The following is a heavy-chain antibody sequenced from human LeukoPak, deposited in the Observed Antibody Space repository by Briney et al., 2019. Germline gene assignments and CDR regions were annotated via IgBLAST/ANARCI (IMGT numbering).Heavy chain of an antibody. CDR2: ISYDGSNK. Sequence: SCKASGYTFTSYDINWVRQAPGKGLEWVAVISYDGSNKYYADSVKGRFTISRDNSKNTLYLQMNSLRAEDTAVYYCARGHDYGDYWGQGTLVTVSS. J-gene: IGHJ4*02. V-gene: IGHV3-30-3*01. CDR3: ARGHDYGDY. CDR1: GYTFTSYD.